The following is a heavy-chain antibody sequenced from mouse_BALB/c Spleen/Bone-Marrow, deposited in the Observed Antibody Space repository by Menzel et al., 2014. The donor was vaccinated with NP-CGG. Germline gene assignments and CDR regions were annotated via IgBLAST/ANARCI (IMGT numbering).Heavy chain of an antibody. D-gene: IGHD2-3*01. J-gene: IGHJ2*01. V-gene: IGHV5-9-1*01. CDR2: ISSGGSYT. CDR1: GFTFSNYA. CDR3: ARQDGFDY. Sequence: EVMLVESGGGLVKPGGSLKLSCAASGFTFSNYAMSWVRQTPEKRLEWVAIISSGGSYTYYPDSVKGRFTISRDNAKTILYLQTSSLRSEDTAMYYCARQDGFDYWGQGTTLTVSS.